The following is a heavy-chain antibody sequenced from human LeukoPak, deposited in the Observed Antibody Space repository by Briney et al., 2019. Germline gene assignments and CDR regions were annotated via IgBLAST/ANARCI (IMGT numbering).Heavy chain of an antibody. Sequence: GGSLRLSCAVSGFTFSRYAMHWVRQAPGKGLEYVSGISSYGDSTYYAKSVKGRFTISRDNSKNTLYLQMGSLRAEDMVVYYCARGGLIAAAAYGMDVWGQGTTVTVSS. D-gene: IGHD6-13*01. CDR2: ISSYGDST. CDR3: ARGGLIAAAAYGMDV. V-gene: IGHV3-64*01. CDR1: GFTFSRYA. J-gene: IGHJ6*02.